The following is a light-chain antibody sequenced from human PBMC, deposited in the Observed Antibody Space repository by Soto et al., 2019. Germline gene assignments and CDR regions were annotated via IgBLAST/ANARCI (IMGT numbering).Light chain of an antibody. Sequence: QSVLTQPPSASGSPGQSVTISCTGTSSDIGGYDYVSWYQQPPGKAPQVIIYEVTKRRSGVPDRFSGSKSGNTASLTVSGLQAEDEADYYCSSYDDSTSVVFGGGTKLTVL. J-gene: IGLJ2*01. CDR3: SSYDDSTSVV. CDR1: SSDIGGYDY. V-gene: IGLV2-8*01. CDR2: EVT.